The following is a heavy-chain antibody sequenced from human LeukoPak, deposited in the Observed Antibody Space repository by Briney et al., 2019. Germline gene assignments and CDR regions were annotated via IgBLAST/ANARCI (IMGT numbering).Heavy chain of an antibody. V-gene: IGHV3-74*01. J-gene: IGHJ4*02. CDR3: ARESEAAGTYYLDH. CDR2: IHADGQNT. CDR1: GFTFSAYW. Sequence: GGSLRLSCAASGFTFSAYWMHWVRQAPGKGLMWVSRIHADGQNTWYADPVKGRFTISRDNAKNTVYLQLNSLRVEDTAVYYCARESEAAGTYYLDHWGQGNVVTVSS. D-gene: IGHD6-25*01.